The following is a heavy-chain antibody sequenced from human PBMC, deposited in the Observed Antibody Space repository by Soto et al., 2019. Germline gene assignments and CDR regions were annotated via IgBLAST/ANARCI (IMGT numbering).Heavy chain of an antibody. Sequence: GGSLRLSCAASGFTFSSYAMHWVRQAPGKGLEWVAVISYDGSNKYYADSVKGRFTISRDNSKNTLYLQMNSLRAEDTAVYYCAPLRWPGSSHNWCDPWGQGSLVTVSS. D-gene: IGHD6-13*01. CDR2: ISYDGSNK. V-gene: IGHV3-30-3*01. CDR1: GFTFSSYA. CDR3: APLRWPGSSHNWCDP. J-gene: IGHJ5*01.